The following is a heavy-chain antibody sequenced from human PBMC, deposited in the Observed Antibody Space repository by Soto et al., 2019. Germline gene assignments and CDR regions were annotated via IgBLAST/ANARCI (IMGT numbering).Heavy chain of an antibody. CDR2: ISINGGST. J-gene: IGHJ4*02. CDR1: GFTFSSYA. CDR3: VKAEFYYDSSAYYPFDS. V-gene: IGHV3-64D*06. D-gene: IGHD3-22*01. Sequence: GSLRLSCSASGFTFSSYAVHWVRQAPGKGLEYVSSISINGGSTHYADSVKGRFTISRDNSRNTQYLQMSSLRADDTAVYYCVKAEFYYDSSAYYPFDSWGQGTLVTAPQ.